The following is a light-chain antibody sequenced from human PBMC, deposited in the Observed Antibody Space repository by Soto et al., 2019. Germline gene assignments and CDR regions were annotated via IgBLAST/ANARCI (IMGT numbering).Light chain of an antibody. V-gene: IGLV3-1*01. CDR1: KLGDKY. CDR3: QAWDGSTVV. Sequence: SYELTQPPSVSVSPGQTASITCSGDKLGDKYACWYQQKPGQSPVLVIYQDSKRPSGIPERFSGSNSGNTATLTISGTQAVDEADYYCQAWDGSTVVFGGGTKLPS. J-gene: IGLJ2*01. CDR2: QDS.